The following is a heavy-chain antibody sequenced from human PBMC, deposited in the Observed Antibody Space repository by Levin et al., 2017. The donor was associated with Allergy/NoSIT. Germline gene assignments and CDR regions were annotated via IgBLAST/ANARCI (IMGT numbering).Heavy chain of an antibody. D-gene: IGHD3-22*01. CDR3: ARGYYDSSGTLDY. CDR2: ISSSSSYI. J-gene: IGHJ4*02. CDR1: GFTFSSYS. V-gene: IGHV3-21*01. Sequence: SCAASGFTFSSYSMNWVRQAPGKGLEWVSSISSSSSYIYYADSVKGRFTISRDNAKNSLYLQMNSLRAEDTAVYYCARGYYDSSGTLDYWGQGTLVTVSS.